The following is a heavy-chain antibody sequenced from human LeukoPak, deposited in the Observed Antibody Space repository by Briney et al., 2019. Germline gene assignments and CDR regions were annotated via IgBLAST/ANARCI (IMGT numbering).Heavy chain of an antibody. J-gene: IGHJ6*02. Sequence: ASVKVSCKASGYTFTSYDINWVRQATGQRLEWMGWMNPNSGNTGYAQKFQGRVTMTRNTSISTAYMELSSLRSEDTAVYYCASAGDPYYYYGMDVWGQGTTVTVSS. CDR2: MNPNSGNT. CDR1: GYTFTSYD. CDR3: ASAGDPYYYYGMDV. D-gene: IGHD1-1*01. V-gene: IGHV1-8*01.